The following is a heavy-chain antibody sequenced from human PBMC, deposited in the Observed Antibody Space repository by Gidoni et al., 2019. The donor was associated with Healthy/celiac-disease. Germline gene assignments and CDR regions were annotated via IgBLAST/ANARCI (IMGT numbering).Heavy chain of an antibody. J-gene: IGHJ4*02. CDR2: IYYSGST. CDR1: GGSISSGGYY. Sequence: QVQLQESGPGLVKPSQTLSLTCTVSGGSISSGGYYWSWIRQHPGKGLEWIGYIYYSGSTYYNPSLKSRVTISVDTSKNQFSLKLSSVTAADTAVYYCAREKTEGYYDFWSGSFDYWGQGTLVTVSS. D-gene: IGHD3-3*01. CDR3: AREKTEGYYDFWSGSFDY. V-gene: IGHV4-31*03.